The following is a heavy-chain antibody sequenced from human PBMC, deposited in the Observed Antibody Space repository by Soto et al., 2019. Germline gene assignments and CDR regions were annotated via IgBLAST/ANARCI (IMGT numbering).Heavy chain of an antibody. J-gene: IGHJ4*02. V-gene: IGHV1-69*06. CDR1: GGTFSSCA. D-gene: IGHD1-26*01. CDR3: ARDREEVQWQAYY. Sequence: VASGEVSCKASGGTFSSCAISWVRQAPGQGLEWMGGIIPIFGTANYAQKFQGRVTITADKSTSTAYMELSSLRSEDTAVYYCARDREEVQWQAYYWGQGTLVTVS. CDR2: IIPIFGTA.